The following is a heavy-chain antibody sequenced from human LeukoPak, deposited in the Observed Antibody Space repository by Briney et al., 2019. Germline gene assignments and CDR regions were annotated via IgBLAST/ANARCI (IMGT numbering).Heavy chain of an antibody. D-gene: IGHD5-12*01. V-gene: IGHV3-74*01. CDR3: ARDEGSEVPTIRGYDL. J-gene: IGHJ5*02. CDR2: INRDGSRT. Sequence: GGSLRLSCAASGFNFRSYWIHWVRQAPGKGLVWVSSINRDGSRTYYADSVKGRFTISRDNAKNTLYLQMNSLRAEDSAVFYCARDEGSEVPTIRGYDLWGQGTLVTVSS. CDR1: GFNFRSYW.